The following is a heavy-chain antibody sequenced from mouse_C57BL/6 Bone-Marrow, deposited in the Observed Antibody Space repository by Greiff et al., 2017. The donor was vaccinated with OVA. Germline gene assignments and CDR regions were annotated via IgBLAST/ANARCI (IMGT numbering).Heavy chain of an antibody. CDR3: ARHEVTVDWYFDV. Sequence: VQLQQSGAELVKPGASVKLSCKASGYTFTEYTIHWVKQRSGQGLEWIGWFYPGSGSIKYNEKFKDKATLTAAKSSSTVYMELSRLTSEDSAVYFCARHEVTVDWYFDVWGTGTTVTVSS. D-gene: IGHD4-1*01. CDR1: GYTFTEYT. J-gene: IGHJ1*03. V-gene: IGHV1-62-2*01. CDR2: FYPGSGSI.